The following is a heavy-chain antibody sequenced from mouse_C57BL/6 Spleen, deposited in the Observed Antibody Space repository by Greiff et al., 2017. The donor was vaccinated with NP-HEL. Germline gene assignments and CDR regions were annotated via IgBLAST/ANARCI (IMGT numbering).Heavy chain of an antibody. V-gene: IGHV1-59*01. J-gene: IGHJ4*01. CDR3: ERTYYYGSSYDARDY. Sequence: QVQLQQPGAELVRPGTSVKLSCKASGYTFTSYWMHWVKQRPGQGLEWIGVIDPSDSYTNYNQKFKGKATLTVDTSSSTAYMQLSSLTSGDFAVYYCERTYYYGSSYDARDYGGQETSATVPS. CDR2: IDPSDSYT. CDR1: GYTFTSYW. D-gene: IGHD1-1*01.